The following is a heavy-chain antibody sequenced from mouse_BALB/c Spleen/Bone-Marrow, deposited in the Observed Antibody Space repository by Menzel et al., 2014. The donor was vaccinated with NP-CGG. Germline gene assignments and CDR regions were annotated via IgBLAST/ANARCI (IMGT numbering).Heavy chain of an antibody. Sequence: EVQLQQSGTVLTRPGASVKMSCKASGYSFTSYWMHWVKQRPGQGLEWIGAIYPGNSDTTYNQKFKGKAKLTAVTSASTAYMELSSLTNKDSAVYYCTRNWDWYFDVWGAGTTVTVSS. V-gene: IGHV1-5*01. J-gene: IGHJ1*01. CDR1: GYSFTSYW. CDR3: TRNWDWYFDV. D-gene: IGHD4-1*01. CDR2: IYPGNSDT.